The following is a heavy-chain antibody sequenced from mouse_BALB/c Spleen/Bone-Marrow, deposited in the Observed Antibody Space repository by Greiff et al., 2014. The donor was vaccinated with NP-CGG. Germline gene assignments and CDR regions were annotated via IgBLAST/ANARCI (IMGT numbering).Heavy chain of an antibody. CDR1: GYAFTNYL. J-gene: IGHJ2*02. CDR3: ASRDGSDFDY. Sequence: QVQLQQSGAELVRPGTSVKVSCKASGYAFTNYLIEWVKQRPGQGLEWIGMINPGSGGTNYNEKFKGKATMTADKSSSTAYMQLSSLTSDDSAVYFCASRDGSDFDYWGQGTSLTVSS. D-gene: IGHD3-3*01. V-gene: IGHV1-54*01. CDR2: INPGSGGT.